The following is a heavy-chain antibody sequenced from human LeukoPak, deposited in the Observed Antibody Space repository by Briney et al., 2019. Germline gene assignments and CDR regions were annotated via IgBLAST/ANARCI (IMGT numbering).Heavy chain of an antibody. V-gene: IGHV3-23*01. CDR1: GFTFNKYA. Sequence: GGSLRLSCAASGFTFNKYALSWVRQPPGKGLEWVSTISFSGLSTYYADSVQGRFSVSRDDSKDTLYLEINSLRAEDTAVYYCAKRREVTHDYSYCYMDVGGKGTTVTVSS. CDR2: ISFSGLST. D-gene: IGHD2-21*02. J-gene: IGHJ6*03. CDR3: AKRREVTHDYSYCYMDV.